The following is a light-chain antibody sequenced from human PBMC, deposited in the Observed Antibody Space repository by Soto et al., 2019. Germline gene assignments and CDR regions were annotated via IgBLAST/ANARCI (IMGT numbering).Light chain of an antibody. J-gene: IGKJ5*01. Sequence: IVLHKSPGTLSLSPGERATLSCRATQSVTSSYLAWYQQKPGQAPRLLIYGASSRATGIPDRFSGSGSGTDFTLTISRLEPEDFAVYYCQQYDNSPITFGQGTRLENK. V-gene: IGKV3-20*01. CDR3: QQYDNSPIT. CDR2: GAS. CDR1: QSVTSSY.